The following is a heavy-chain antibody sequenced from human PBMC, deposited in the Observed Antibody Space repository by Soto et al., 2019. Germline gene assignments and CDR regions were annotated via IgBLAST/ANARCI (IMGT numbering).Heavy chain of an antibody. J-gene: IGHJ4*02. CDR3: ARDGSGYLEVDY. V-gene: IGHV4-31*03. CDR1: GGSISSGGYY. CDR2: IYYSGST. Sequence: QVQLQESGPGLVKPSQTLSLTCTVSGGSISSGGYYWSWIRQHPGKGREWIGYIYYSGSTYYNPSLKGRVTISVDTSKNQFSLKLSSVTAADTAVYYCARDGSGYLEVDYWGQGTLVTVSS. D-gene: IGHD3-22*01.